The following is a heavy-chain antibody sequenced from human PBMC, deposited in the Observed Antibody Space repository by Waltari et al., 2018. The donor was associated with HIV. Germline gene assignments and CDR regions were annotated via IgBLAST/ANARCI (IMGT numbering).Heavy chain of an antibody. CDR1: GFTVSSNY. CDR2: IHSGGNT. J-gene: IGHJ4*02. D-gene: IGHD1-26*01. Sequence: EVQLVESGGGLIQPGGSLRLSCVASGFTVSSNYMSWVRQAPGKGLEWVSVIHSGGNTYYADSVKGRFTISRDESENTLYLQLNSLRAEDTAVYYCVREASTTYLFDYWGQGTLVTVSS. CDR3: VREASTTYLFDY. V-gene: IGHV3-53*01.